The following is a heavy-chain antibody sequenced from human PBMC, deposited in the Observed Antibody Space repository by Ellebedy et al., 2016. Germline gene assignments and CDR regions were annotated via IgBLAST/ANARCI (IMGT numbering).Heavy chain of an antibody. CDR2: IYYSGST. CDR3: ARGVIYDILTGYLQYYFDY. CDR1: GGSISSGDYY. V-gene: IGHV4-30-4*01. D-gene: IGHD3-9*01. Sequence: SETLSLXCTVSGGSISSGDYYWSWIRQPPGKGLEWIGYIYYSGSTYYNPSLKSRVTISVDTSKNQFSLKLSSVTAADTAVYYCARGVIYDILTGYLQYYFDYWGQGTLVTVSS. J-gene: IGHJ4*02.